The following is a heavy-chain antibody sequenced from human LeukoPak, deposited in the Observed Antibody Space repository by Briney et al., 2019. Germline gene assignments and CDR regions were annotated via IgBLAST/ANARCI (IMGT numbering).Heavy chain of an antibody. CDR1: GDSFSTYV. Sequence: ASVKVSCKASGDSFSTYVISWVRQAPGQGLEWMGGVLPIFGITNYARRFQGRVTITADESRSTAYMELSSLTSDDTAVYYCARDLLPMTKAGVVNDWGQGSLVIVSA. CDR3: ARDLLPMTKAGVVND. J-gene: IGHJ4*02. CDR2: VLPIFGIT. D-gene: IGHD3-3*01. V-gene: IGHV1-69*13.